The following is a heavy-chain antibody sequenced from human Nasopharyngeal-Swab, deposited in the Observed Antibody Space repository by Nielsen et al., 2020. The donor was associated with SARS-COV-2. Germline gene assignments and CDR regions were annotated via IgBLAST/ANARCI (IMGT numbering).Heavy chain of an antibody. CDR3: ARDRGYDFWSGHRGWFDP. V-gene: IGHV3-30*03. D-gene: IGHD3-3*01. CDR1: GFTFSSYG. CDR2: ISYDGSNK. J-gene: IGHJ5*02. Sequence: GGSLRLSCAASGFTFSSYGMHWVRRAPGKGLEWVAVISYDGSNKYYADSAKGRFTISRDNSKNTLYLQMNSLRAEDTAVYYCARDRGYDFWSGHRGWFDPWGQGTLVTVSS.